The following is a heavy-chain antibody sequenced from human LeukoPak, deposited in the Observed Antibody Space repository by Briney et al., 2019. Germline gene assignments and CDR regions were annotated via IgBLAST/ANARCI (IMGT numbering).Heavy chain of an antibody. J-gene: IGHJ4*02. CDR2: INDDGTAK. CDR3: ARDLGFGFFDS. CDR1: GFNFNGVW. D-gene: IGHD3-16*01. V-gene: IGHV3-7*01. Sequence: GGSLRLSCAASGFNFNGVWMSWVRQAPGKGPEWVANINDDGTAKNYLDSVKGRLTISRDNAVNSLYLQLNSLRAEDTGVYYCARDLGFGFFDSWGQGTLDTVSS.